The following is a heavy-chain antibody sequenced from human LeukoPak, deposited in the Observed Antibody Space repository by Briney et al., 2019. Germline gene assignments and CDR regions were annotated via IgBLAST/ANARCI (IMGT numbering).Heavy chain of an antibody. V-gene: IGHV3-30*18. D-gene: IGHD3-22*01. Sequence: GRSLRLSCAASGFTFSSYGMHWVRQAPGKGLEWVAVISYDGSNKYYADSVKGRFTISRDNPKNTLYLQMNSLRAEDTAVYYCANYDSSGYQLDYWGQGTLVTVSS. CDR3: ANYDSSGYQLDY. CDR2: ISYDGSNK. J-gene: IGHJ4*02. CDR1: GFTFSSYG.